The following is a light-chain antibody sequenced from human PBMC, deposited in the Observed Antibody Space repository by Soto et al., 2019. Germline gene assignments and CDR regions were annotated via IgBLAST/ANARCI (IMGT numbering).Light chain of an antibody. CDR2: EVS. V-gene: IGLV2-14*01. CDR3: SSYTSSSTLV. Sequence: QSVLTQPASVSGSPGQSITISCTGTSSDVGGYNYVSWYQQHPGKAPKLMIYEVSNRPSGVSNRFSGSKSGNTVSLTISGLQAEDEADYYCSSYTSSSTLVFGGGTKVTVL. J-gene: IGLJ3*02. CDR1: SSDVGGYNY.